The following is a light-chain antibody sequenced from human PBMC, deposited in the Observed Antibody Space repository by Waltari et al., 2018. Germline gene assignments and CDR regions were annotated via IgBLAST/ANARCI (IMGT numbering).Light chain of an antibody. CDR3: QSYDSSLSGSRV. J-gene: IGLJ1*01. V-gene: IGLV1-40*01. CDR1: SSNIGAGYA. Sequence: QSVLTQPPSVSGAPGQRVTISCTGSSSNIGAGYAVHWYQQLPGTAPKLLIYGNSNRPSGVPDRCSGSKSGTSASLAITGLQAEDEADYYCQSYDSSLSGSRVFGTGTKVTVL. CDR2: GNS.